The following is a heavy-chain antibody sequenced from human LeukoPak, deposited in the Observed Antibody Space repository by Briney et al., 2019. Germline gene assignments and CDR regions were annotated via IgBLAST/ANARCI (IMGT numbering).Heavy chain of an antibody. CDR2: MNPNSGNT. CDR1: GYTFTSYD. CDR3: ARVAARLRLRYYYYMDV. V-gene: IGHV1-8*01. D-gene: IGHD2-15*01. Sequence: GASVKVSCKASGYTFTSYDINWVRQATGQGLEWMGWMNPNSGNTGYAQKFQGRDTMTRNTSISAAYMELSSLRSEDTAVYYCARVAARLRLRYYYYMDVWGKGTTVTISS. J-gene: IGHJ6*03.